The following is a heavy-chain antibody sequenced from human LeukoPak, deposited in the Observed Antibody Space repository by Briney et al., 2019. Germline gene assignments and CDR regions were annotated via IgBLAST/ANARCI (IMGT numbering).Heavy chain of an antibody. CDR3: ARDRGYDSSGYYYVFFNWFDP. D-gene: IGHD3-22*01. Sequence: PVGSLRLSCAAPGFTFSDYYMNSIRQAPGKGREWVSYISRSGSSIDYADSVKGRFIISRENAKNSLYLQMNSLRAEDTAVYYCARDRGYDSSGYYYVFFNWFDPWGQGTLVTVSS. J-gene: IGHJ5*02. CDR2: ISRSGSSI. CDR1: GFTFSDYY. V-gene: IGHV3-11*04.